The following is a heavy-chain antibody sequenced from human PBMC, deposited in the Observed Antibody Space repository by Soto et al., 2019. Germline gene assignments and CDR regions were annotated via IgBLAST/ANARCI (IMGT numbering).Heavy chain of an antibody. J-gene: IGHJ6*02. CDR3: ARANLADIVATIGYYYYGMDV. CDR1: RFTFSSYA. CDR2: ISYDGSNK. D-gene: IGHD5-12*01. V-gene: IGHV3-30-3*01. Sequence: GWLRLSCASSRFTFSSYAMHWVRQAPGKGLEWVAVISYDGSNKYYADSVKGRFTISRDNSKNTLYLQMNSLRAEDTAVYYCARANLADIVATIGYYYYGMDVWGQGTKVTVSS.